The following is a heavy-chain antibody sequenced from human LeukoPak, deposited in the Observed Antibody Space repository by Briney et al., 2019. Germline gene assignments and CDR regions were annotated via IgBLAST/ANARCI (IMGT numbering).Heavy chain of an antibody. D-gene: IGHD1-1*01. Sequence: GGTLRLSCAASGFTFSSYGMSWVRQAPGKGLEWVSAISGSGGSTYYADSVKGRFTISRDNSKNTLYLQMNSLRAEDTAVYYCAKDSPMAGGTTYFDYWGQGTLVTVSS. CDR2: ISGSGGST. CDR3: AKDSPMAGGTTYFDY. V-gene: IGHV3-23*01. J-gene: IGHJ4*02. CDR1: GFTFSSYG.